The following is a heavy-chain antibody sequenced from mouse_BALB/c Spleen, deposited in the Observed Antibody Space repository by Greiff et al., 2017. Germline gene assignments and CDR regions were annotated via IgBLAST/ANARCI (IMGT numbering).Heavy chain of an antibody. CDR2: IYPGDGDT. CDR3: ARSRYDGYFYWYFDV. V-gene: IGHV1-82*01. Sequence: QVQLKQSGPELVKPGASVKISCKASGYAFSSSWMNWVKQRPGQGLEWIGRIYPGDGDTNYNGKFKGKATLTADKSSSTAYMQLSSLTSVDSAVYFCARSRYDGYFYWYFDVWGAGTTVTVSS. CDR1: GYAFSSSW. D-gene: IGHD2-3*01. J-gene: IGHJ1*01.